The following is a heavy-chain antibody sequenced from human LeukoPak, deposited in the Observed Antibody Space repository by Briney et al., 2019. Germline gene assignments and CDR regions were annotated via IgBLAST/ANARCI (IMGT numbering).Heavy chain of an antibody. CDR2: IGGSGGGI. J-gene: IGHJ4*02. D-gene: IGHD3-3*01. Sequence: QAGGSLRLSCVASGFSFSHHAMTWVRQAPGQGLEWVSAIGGSGGGIFYADSVKGRFTISRDNSKNTLYLQMSSLRADDTAVYYCAKDHNDFWSGYPPNWGQGTLVSVSS. CDR1: GFSFSHHA. V-gene: IGHV3-23*01. CDR3: AKDHNDFWSGYPPN.